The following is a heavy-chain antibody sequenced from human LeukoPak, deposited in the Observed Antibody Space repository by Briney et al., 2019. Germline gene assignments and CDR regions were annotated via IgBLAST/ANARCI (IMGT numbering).Heavy chain of an antibody. D-gene: IGHD2-15*01. CDR1: GYTFTSYG. Sequence: ASVKVSCKASGYTFTSYGISWVRQAPGQGLEWMGWISAYNGNTNYAQKLQGRATMTTDTSTSTAYMELRSLRSDDTAVYYCARERRLGATCSGGSCDFDPWGQGTLVTVSS. J-gene: IGHJ5*02. V-gene: IGHV1-18*01. CDR3: ARERRLGATCSGGSCDFDP. CDR2: ISAYNGNT.